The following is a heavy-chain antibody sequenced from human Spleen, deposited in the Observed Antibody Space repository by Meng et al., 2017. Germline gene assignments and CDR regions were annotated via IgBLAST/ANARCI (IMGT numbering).Heavy chain of an antibody. Sequence: GESLKISCAASGFTFSSYAMHWVRQAPGKGLEWVANINEDGSEKYYVDSVRGRFTISRDNAKNSLYLQMNGLSAEDTAVFYCVTDRANLFDYWAQGTLVTVSS. CDR1: GFTFSSYA. CDR2: INEDGSEK. V-gene: IGHV3-7*01. J-gene: IGHJ4*02. CDR3: VTDRANLFDY.